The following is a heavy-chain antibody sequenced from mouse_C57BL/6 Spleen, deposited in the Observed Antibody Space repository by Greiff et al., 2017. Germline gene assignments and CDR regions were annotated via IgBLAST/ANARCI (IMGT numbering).Heavy chain of an antibody. D-gene: IGHD1-1*01. J-gene: IGHJ2*01. CDR3: ARGDYYGNYFDY. Sequence: VQLKESGAELVKPGASVKMSCKASGYTFTTYPIEWMKQNHGKSLEWIGNFHPYNDDTKYNEKFKGKATLTVEKSSSTVYLELSRLTSDDSAVYYCARGDYYGNYFDYWGQGTTLTVSS. CDR1: GYTFTTYP. V-gene: IGHV1-47*01. CDR2: FHPYNDDT.